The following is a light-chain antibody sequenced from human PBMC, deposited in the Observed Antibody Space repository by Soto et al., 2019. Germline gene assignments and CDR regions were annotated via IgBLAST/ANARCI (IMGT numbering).Light chain of an antibody. CDR2: LGS. CDR1: QSLLHSNGYNY. V-gene: IGKV2-28*01. J-gene: IGKJ1*01. CDR3: MQALQTPWT. Sequence: EIVMTQSPLSLPVTPGEPASISCRSIQSLLHSNGYNYLDWYLQKPGQSPQLLIYLGSNRASGVPDRFSGSGSGTDFTLKISRVEAEDVGVYYCMQALQTPWTFGQGTKVEIK.